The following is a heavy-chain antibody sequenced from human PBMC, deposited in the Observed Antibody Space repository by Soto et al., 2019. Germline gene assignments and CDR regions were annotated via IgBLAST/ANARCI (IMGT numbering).Heavy chain of an antibody. D-gene: IGHD3-10*01. V-gene: IGHV4-59*01. CDR2: IFYSGST. Sequence: QVQLQESGPGLVKPSETLSLTCTVSGGSISSYSWSWIRQPPGKGLGWIGYIFYSGSTNYNPSLKSRITISVDTTKNQFSLKLRSVTAADTAVYYWARDLRLTMVRGVFNWFDPWGQGTLVTVSS. J-gene: IGHJ5*02. CDR1: GGSISSYS. CDR3: ARDLRLTMVRGVFNWFDP.